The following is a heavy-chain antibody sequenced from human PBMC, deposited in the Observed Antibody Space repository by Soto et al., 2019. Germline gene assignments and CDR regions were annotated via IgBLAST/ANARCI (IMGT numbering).Heavy chain of an antibody. CDR2: IYYIGST. CDR3: ASRAFMGATTFDY. J-gene: IGHJ4*02. CDR1: GGTIGISTDS. V-gene: IGHV4-39*01. D-gene: IGHD1-26*01. Sequence: SDTRSLTGTVPGGTIGISTDSGCGSPQPRGKGGEGIGIIYYIGSTYYNPSLKRRYTISGATSKNQFCLTLSPLTAADTAVYYGASRAFMGATTFDYWGQGTLVTVSS.